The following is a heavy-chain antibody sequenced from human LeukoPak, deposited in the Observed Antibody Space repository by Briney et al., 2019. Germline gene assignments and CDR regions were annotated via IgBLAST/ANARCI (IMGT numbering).Heavy chain of an antibody. V-gene: IGHV1-18*01. Sequence: ASVKVSCKASGYTFTNYGISWVRQAPGQGLEWMGWISAYNGNTNYPQKFQGRVTMATDTSTSTAYMELRSLRSDDTAVYYCARGRSGTYGYYFDYWGQGTLVTVSS. CDR2: ISAYNGNT. CDR1: GYTFTNYG. J-gene: IGHJ4*02. CDR3: ARGRSGTYGYYFDY. D-gene: IGHD1-26*01.